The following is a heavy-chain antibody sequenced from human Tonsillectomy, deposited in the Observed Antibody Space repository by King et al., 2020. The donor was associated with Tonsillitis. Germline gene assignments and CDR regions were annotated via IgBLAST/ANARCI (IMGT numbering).Heavy chain of an antibody. D-gene: IGHD3-3*01. J-gene: IGHJ6*03. Sequence: VQLVESGGGLVQPGGSLRLSCAASGFTFSSYSMNWVRQAPGKGLEWVSYISSSSSTIYYADSVKGRFTISRDNAKNSLYLQMNSLRAEDTAVYYCAGDPYRSCPYDFWSGYYAYYYYYMDVWGKGTTVTVSS. CDR2: ISSSSSTI. CDR1: GFTFSSYS. CDR3: AGDPYRSCPYDFWSGYYAYYYYYMDV. V-gene: IGHV3-48*01.